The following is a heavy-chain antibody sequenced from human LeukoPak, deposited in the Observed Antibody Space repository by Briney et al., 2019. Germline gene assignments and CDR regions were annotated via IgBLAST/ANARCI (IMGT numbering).Heavy chain of an antibody. J-gene: IGHJ5*02. V-gene: IGHV4-39*01. CDR3: ARRDIAARLNWFDP. Sequence: SETLSLTCTVSGGSISSSRYYWGWIRQPPGKGLEWIGNIYYSGSTYYNPSLKSRVTISLDTSKNQFSLKLSSVSAADTAVYYCARRDIAARLNWFDPWGQGTLVTVSS. D-gene: IGHD6-6*01. CDR1: GGSISSSRYY. CDR2: IYYSGST.